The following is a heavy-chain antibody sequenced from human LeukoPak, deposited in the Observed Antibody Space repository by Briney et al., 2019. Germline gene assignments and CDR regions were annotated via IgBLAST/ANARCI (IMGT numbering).Heavy chain of an antibody. Sequence: GGSLRLSCAASGFTFSSYSMNWARQAPGKGLEWVSSISSSSSYIYYADSVKGRFTISRDNAKNSLYLQMNSLRAEDTAVYYCASRGTMAGYSLDYWGQGTLVTVSS. V-gene: IGHV3-21*01. CDR1: GFTFSSYS. CDR3: ASRGTMAGYSLDY. CDR2: ISSSSSYI. D-gene: IGHD3-9*01. J-gene: IGHJ4*02.